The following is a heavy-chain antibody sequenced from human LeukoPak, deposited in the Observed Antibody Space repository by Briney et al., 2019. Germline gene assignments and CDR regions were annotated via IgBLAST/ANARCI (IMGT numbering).Heavy chain of an antibody. CDR2: ISGSGTGT. CDR1: GFSFSNYA. V-gene: IGHV3-23*01. Sequence: GGSLRLSCAASGFSFSNYAMSWVRQAPGKGLEWVSGISGSGTGTYYAASVKGRFTISRENSKNTLYLQMNSLRAEDTAVYYCAKDISIVGARWFDPWGQGTLVTVSS. J-gene: IGHJ5*02. D-gene: IGHD1-26*01. CDR3: AKDISIVGARWFDP.